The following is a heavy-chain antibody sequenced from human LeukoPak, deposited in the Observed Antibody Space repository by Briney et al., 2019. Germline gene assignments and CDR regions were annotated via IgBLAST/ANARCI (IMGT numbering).Heavy chain of an antibody. D-gene: IGHD2-2*01. CDR3: AKDGCSSTSCYENYYYYYMDV. J-gene: IGHJ6*03. CDR2: ISWNSGSI. Sequence: GGSLRLSCAASGFTFSDYYMSWIRQAPGKGLEWVSGISWNSGSIGYADSVKGRFTISRDNAKNSLYLQMNSLRAEDTALYYCAKDGCSSTSCYENYYYYYMDVWGKGTTVTVSS. V-gene: IGHV3-9*01. CDR1: GFTFSDYY.